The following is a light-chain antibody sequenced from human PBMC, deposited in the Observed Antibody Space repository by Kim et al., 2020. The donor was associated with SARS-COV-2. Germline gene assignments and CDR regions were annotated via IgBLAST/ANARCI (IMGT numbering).Light chain of an antibody. Sequence: DIQMTQSPSSLSASVGDRVTITCRASQNINRYLSWYQQKPGKAPTLLIFGASTLQNGVPSGFSGSGSGTDFTLTIRSLQPADFATYYCQQTYTIPYTFGQGTKLEIK. CDR2: GAS. V-gene: IGKV1-39*01. CDR3: QQTYTIPYT. CDR1: QNINRY. J-gene: IGKJ2*01.